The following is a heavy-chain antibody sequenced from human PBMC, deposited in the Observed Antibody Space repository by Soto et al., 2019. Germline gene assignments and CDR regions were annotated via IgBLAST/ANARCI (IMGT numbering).Heavy chain of an antibody. D-gene: IGHD2-15*01. J-gene: IGHJ4*02. CDR2: IYHSGST. Sequence: SETLSLTCAVSGGSISSSNWWSWVRQPPGKGLEWIGEIYHSGSTNYNPSLKSRVTISVDKSKNQFSLKLSSVTAADTAVYYCARGTTCSGGSCYPGMIGYWGQGTLVTVS. CDR1: GGSISSSNW. V-gene: IGHV4-4*02. CDR3: ARGTTCSGGSCYPGMIGY.